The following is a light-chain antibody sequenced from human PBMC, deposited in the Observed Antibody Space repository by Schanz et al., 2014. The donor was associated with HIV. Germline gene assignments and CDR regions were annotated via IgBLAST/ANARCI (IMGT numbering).Light chain of an antibody. J-gene: IGLJ3*02. V-gene: IGLV8-61*01. Sequence: QAVVTQDPSFSVSPGGTVTLTCGLSSGSVSTNNYPSWYQQTPGQAPRTLIYNTNTRPSGVPDRFSGSILGNKAALTITGAQADDESDYYCVLYMGSGTWVFGGGTKRTVL. CDR1: SGSVSTNNY. CDR3: VLYMGSGTWV. CDR2: NTN.